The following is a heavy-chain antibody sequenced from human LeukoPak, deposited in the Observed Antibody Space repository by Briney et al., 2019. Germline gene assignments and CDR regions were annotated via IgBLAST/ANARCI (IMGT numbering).Heavy chain of an antibody. Sequence: ASVKVSCKASGYSFTNYDINWVRQAPGQGLEWMGWISAYNGNTNYAQKLQGRVTMTTDTSTSTAYVELRSLRSDDTAVYYCARDRARDYYGSGSYYIFDYWGQGTLVTVSS. V-gene: IGHV1-18*01. D-gene: IGHD3-10*01. CDR3: ARDRARDYYGSGSYYIFDY. J-gene: IGHJ4*02. CDR1: GYSFTNYD. CDR2: ISAYNGNT.